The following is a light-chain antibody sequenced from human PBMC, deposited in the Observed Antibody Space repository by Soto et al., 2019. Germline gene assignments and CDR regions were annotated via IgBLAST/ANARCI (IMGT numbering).Light chain of an antibody. Sequence: DIQMTQSPSSLSASVGDRVTITCQASQDISNYLNWYQEKPGKAPKLLIYAASNLETGVPSRFSGSRSETDFILTINSLPPEDTATYYCQQYNYVPYTFGQGTKLEIK. CDR1: QDISNY. J-gene: IGKJ2*01. CDR2: AAS. V-gene: IGKV1-33*01. CDR3: QQYNYVPYT.